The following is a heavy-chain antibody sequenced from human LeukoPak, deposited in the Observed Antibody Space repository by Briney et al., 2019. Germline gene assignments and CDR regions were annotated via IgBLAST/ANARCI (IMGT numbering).Heavy chain of an antibody. CDR1: GGSISSYY. Sequence: PSETLSLTCTVSGGSISSYYWSWIRQPAGKGLEWIGRIYTSGSTNYNPSLKSRVTMSVDTSKNQFSLKLNSVTAADTAVYYCARDLDSSGWYGGDAFDIWGQGTMVTVSS. D-gene: IGHD6-19*01. CDR3: ARDLDSSGWYGGDAFDI. V-gene: IGHV4-4*07. CDR2: IYTSGST. J-gene: IGHJ3*02.